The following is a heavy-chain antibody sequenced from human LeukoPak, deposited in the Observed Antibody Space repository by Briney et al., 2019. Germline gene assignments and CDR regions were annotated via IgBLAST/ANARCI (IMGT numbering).Heavy chain of an antibody. J-gene: IGHJ6*03. CDR2: ISIYNGNT. V-gene: IGHV1-18*01. CDR1: GYTNPNYG. CDR3: ASPAKGAVFYYYMDV. Sequence: ASVKVSCKISGYTNPNYGVTWVRQAPGQGLEWMGWISIYNGNTQYAPRFQGRVTLTRDTSTTTVYMDLRSLTSDDTAVYYCASPAKGAVFYYYMDVWGKGTSVIVSS. D-gene: IGHD3-16*01.